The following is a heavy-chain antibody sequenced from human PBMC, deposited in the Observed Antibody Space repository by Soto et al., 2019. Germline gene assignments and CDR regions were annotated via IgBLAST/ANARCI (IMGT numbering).Heavy chain of an antibody. CDR2: INAGNGNT. J-gene: IGHJ4*02. V-gene: IGHV1-3*01. Sequence: GASVKVSCKASGYTFISYAIHWVRQAPGKRLEWMGWINAGNGNTKYSQKFQGRVTITRDTSASTAYMELTSLRSEDTAVYYCARELQGLYYFDYWGQGTLVTVSS. D-gene: IGHD2-15*01. CDR1: GYTFISYA. CDR3: ARELQGLYYFDY.